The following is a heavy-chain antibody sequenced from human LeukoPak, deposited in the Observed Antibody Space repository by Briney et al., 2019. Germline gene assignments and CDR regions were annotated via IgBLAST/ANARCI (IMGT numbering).Heavy chain of an antibody. V-gene: IGHV3-21*04. D-gene: IGHD5-18*01. CDR2: IGTSSNNI. CDR1: GFTFSTYG. CDR3: ARDGGYSYGLHYFDY. Sequence: GGSLRLSCAASGFTFSTYGMQWVRQAAGKGLEGVSSIGTSSNNIYYTYSVKGRFTISRDNAKNSLYLQVDSLRVEDTAVYYCARDGGYSYGLHYFDYWGQGTLVTVSS. J-gene: IGHJ4*02.